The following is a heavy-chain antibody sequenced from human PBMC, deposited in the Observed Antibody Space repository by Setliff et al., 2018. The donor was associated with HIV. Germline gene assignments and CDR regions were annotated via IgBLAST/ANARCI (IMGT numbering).Heavy chain of an antibody. CDR2: IAYSGTTVYT. CDR1: GYSIRDNFF. V-gene: IGHV4-28*03. CDR3: ARGPPFAF. J-gene: IGHJ4*02. Sequence: SETLSLTCAVSGYSIRDNFFWGWVRQPPGKGLEWIGDIAYSGTTVYTNYNPSLESRVTVSEDTSRHQFFLKLTSVTADDTGIYYCARGPPFAFWGQGLLVTVSS.